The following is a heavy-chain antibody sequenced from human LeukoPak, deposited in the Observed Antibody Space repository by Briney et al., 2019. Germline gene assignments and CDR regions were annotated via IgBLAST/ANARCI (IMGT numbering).Heavy chain of an antibody. D-gene: IGHD7-27*01. V-gene: IGHV4-59*01. CDR2: IFQSGTT. J-gene: IGHJ4*02. Sequence: SETLSLTCTVSGDSITTYYWSWIRQPPGKGLEWIGYIFQSGTTKYNPSLKSRVTILSDVSKNQFSLNLTSVTAADTAVYYCARDSWGRFDYWGQGTLVAVSS. CDR1: GDSITTYY. CDR3: ARDSWGRFDY.